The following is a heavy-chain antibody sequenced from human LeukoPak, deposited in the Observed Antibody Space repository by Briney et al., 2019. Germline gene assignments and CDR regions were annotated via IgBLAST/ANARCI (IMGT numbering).Heavy chain of an antibody. CDR3: TTPTGPAVIIDY. Sequence: GGSLRLSCAASGFTFSSYEMNWVRQAPGKGLEWVSYISSSGSTIYYADSVKGRFTISRDNAKNSLYLQMNSLRAEDTAVYYCTTPTGPAVIIDYWGPGTLVTVSS. D-gene: IGHD2-2*01. CDR2: ISSSGSTI. CDR1: GFTFSSYE. V-gene: IGHV3-48*03. J-gene: IGHJ4*02.